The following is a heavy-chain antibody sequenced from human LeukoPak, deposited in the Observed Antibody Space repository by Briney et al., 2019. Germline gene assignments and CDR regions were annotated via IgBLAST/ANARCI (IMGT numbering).Heavy chain of an antibody. CDR2: IYYSGST. J-gene: IGHJ3*02. D-gene: IGHD1-26*01. V-gene: IGHV4-59*01. CDR1: GGSISSYY. CDR3: ARDSGSYRGDAFDI. Sequence: SETLSLTCTVSGGSISSYYWSWIRQPPGKGLEWIGYIYYSGSTNYNPSLKSRATISVDTSKNQFSLKLSSVTAADTAVYYCARDSGSYRGDAFDIWGQGTMVTVSS.